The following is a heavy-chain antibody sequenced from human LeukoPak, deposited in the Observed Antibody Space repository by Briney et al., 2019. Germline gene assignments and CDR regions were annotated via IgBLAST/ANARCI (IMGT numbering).Heavy chain of an antibody. CDR2: IIPIFGTA. J-gene: IGHJ6*03. CDR3: ARGATAGYYYYYMDV. Sequence: SVKVSCKASGGTFSSYAISWVRQAPGQRLEWMGGIIPIFGTANYAQKFQGRVTITTDESTSTAHMELSSLRSEDTAVYYCARGATAGYYYYYMDVWGKGTTVTVSS. D-gene: IGHD5-24*01. V-gene: IGHV1-69*05. CDR1: GGTFSSYA.